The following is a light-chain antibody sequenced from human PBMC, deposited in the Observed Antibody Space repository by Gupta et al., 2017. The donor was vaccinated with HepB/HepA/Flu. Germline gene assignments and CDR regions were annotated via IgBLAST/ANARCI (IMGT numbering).Light chain of an antibody. J-gene: IGKJ5*01. CDR1: QSVSSSY. CDR3: QQYGSAPPVT. Sequence: EIVLTQSPGTLSLSPGERATLSCRASQSVSSSYLAWYQQKPGQAPRLLIYGASSRATGIPDRVRGGGSGTDCTRTISRLEPEDCAVYYCQQYGSAPPVTFGQGTRLEMK. V-gene: IGKV3-20*01. CDR2: GAS.